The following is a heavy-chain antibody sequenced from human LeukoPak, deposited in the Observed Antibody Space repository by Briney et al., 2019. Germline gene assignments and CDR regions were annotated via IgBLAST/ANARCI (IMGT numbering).Heavy chain of an antibody. Sequence: KPSETLSLTCAVYGGSFSGYYWSWIRQPPGKGLEWIGEINHSGSTNYNPSLKSRVTISVDTSKNQFSLKLSSVTAADTAVYYCARNTKDIVVVPARDAFDIWGQGTMVTASS. CDR2: INHSGST. D-gene: IGHD2-2*01. CDR1: GGSFSGYY. V-gene: IGHV4-34*01. J-gene: IGHJ3*02. CDR3: ARNTKDIVVVPARDAFDI.